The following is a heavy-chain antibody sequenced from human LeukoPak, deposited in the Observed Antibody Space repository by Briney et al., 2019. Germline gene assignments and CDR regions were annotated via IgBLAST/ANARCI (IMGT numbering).Heavy chain of an antibody. CDR3: ASGASCGGDCYHLDY. CDR1: GGSISSYY. Sequence: PSETLSLTCTVSGGSISSYYWSWIRQPPGKGLEWIACISYSGSTKYNPSLKSRVTISVDTSKNQLSLKLSSVTAADTAVYYCASGASCGGDCYHLDYWGQGTLVTVSS. J-gene: IGHJ4*02. V-gene: IGHV4-59*12. CDR2: ISYSGST. D-gene: IGHD2-21*02.